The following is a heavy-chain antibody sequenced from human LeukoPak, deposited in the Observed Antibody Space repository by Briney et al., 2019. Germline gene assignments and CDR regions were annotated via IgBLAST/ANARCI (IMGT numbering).Heavy chain of an antibody. Sequence: GGSLRLSCAASGFTFSSYGMHWVRQAPGKGLEWVAAISYDGSNKYYADSVKGRFTISRDNYKNTLYLQMNSLRAEDTAVYHCAKDFMKVVAYGAFDIWGQGTMVTVSS. V-gene: IGHV3-30*18. D-gene: IGHD3-22*01. CDR3: AKDFMKVVAYGAFDI. CDR1: GFTFSSYG. J-gene: IGHJ3*02. CDR2: ISYDGSNK.